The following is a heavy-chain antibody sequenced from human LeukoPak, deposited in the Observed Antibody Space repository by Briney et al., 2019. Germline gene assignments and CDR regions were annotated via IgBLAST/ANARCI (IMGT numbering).Heavy chain of an antibody. CDR2: ISGSGGST. CDR1: GFTFNSYA. V-gene: IGHV3-23*01. CDR3: ARGRSGWYPFDY. Sequence: GGSLRLSCAASGFTFNSYAMNWVRQAPGKGLEWVSSISGSGGSTYYADSVKGRFTISRDNSKNTLYLQMNSLRAEDTAVYYCARGRSGWYPFDYWGQGTLVTVSS. J-gene: IGHJ4*02. D-gene: IGHD6-19*01.